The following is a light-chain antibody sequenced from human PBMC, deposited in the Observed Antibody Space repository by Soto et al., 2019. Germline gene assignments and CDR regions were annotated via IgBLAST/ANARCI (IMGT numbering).Light chain of an antibody. J-gene: IGKJ2*01. CDR2: GAS. CDR3: QQSNTFPYT. CDR1: QRIDTW. V-gene: IGKV1-12*01. Sequence: IQLTQSPSSVSASVGDRVTITCRASQRIDTWLAWYQQKPGKAPNLLIYGASNLQSGVPSRFSGSGSGTDFFLTISSLQPEDFATYYGQQSNTFPYTFGQGTKLEL.